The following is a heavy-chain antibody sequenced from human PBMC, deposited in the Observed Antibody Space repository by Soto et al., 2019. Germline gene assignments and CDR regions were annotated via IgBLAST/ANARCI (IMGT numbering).Heavy chain of an antibody. V-gene: IGHV1-69*13. CDR3: ARDQAGTYYDFWSGYPGFDY. CDR2: IIPIFGTA. Sequence: ASVKVSCKASGGTFSSYAISWVRQAPGQGLEWMGGIIPIFGTANYAQKFQGRVTITADESTSTAYMELSSLRSEDTAVYYCARDQAGTYYDFWSGYPGFDYWGQGTLVTVSS. D-gene: IGHD3-3*01. CDR1: GGTFSSYA. J-gene: IGHJ4*02.